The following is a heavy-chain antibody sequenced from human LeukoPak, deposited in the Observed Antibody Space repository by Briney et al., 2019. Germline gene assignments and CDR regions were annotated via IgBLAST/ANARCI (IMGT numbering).Heavy chain of an antibody. J-gene: IGHJ6*02. V-gene: IGHV3-23*01. Sequence: GGSLRLSCAASGFSFSSYAMTWVRQAPGQGLEWVSSIDAGGGDTYHSDSVKGRFTISRDNSMNTLYLQMNSLRADDTAVYYCGRPTKYWLVRGNGVDVWGQGTTVIVSS. D-gene: IGHD6-19*01. CDR1: GFSFSSYA. CDR3: GRPTKYWLVRGNGVDV. CDR2: IDAGGGDT.